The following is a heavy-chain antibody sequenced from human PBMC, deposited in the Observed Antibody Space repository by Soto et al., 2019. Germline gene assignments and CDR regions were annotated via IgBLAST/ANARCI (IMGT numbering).Heavy chain of an antibody. CDR3: ARDDDFWSGYYLPRWFDP. D-gene: IGHD3-3*01. CDR2: ISAYNGNT. Sequence: ASVKVSCKASGYTFTSYGISWVRQAPGQGLEWMGWISAYNGNTNYAQKLQGRVTMTTDTSTSTAYMELRSLRSDDTAVYYCARDDDFWSGYYLPRWFDPWGQGTLVTVSS. CDR1: GYTFTSYG. J-gene: IGHJ5*02. V-gene: IGHV1-18*01.